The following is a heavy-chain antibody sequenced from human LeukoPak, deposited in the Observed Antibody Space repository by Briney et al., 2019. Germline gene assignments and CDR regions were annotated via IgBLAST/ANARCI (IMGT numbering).Heavy chain of an antibody. CDR1: GSTFSHYW. J-gene: IGHJ3*02. Sequence: GGSLRLSCAASGSTFSHYWMHWVRQAPGKGLVWVSRINPDGSRTDYADSVAGRFTISRDNAENTLYLQMNSLRADDTAVYYCSWDHTGKEDIWGQGTMVTVSS. CDR3: SWDHTGKEDI. D-gene: IGHD1-26*01. V-gene: IGHV3-74*01. CDR2: INPDGSRT.